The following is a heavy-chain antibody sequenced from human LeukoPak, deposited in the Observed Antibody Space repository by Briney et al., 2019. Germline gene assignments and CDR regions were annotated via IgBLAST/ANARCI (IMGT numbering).Heavy chain of an antibody. Sequence: GGSVRLSCAASGFTFSSYEMNWIRQAPGKGLEWVSYISSSGSTIYYADSVKGRFTISRDNAKNSLYLQMNSLRAEDTAVYYCARGPYYYDSSGYYFDYWGQGTLVTVSS. V-gene: IGHV3-48*03. CDR2: ISSSGSTI. D-gene: IGHD3-22*01. CDR1: GFTFSSYE. J-gene: IGHJ4*02. CDR3: ARGPYYYDSSGYYFDY.